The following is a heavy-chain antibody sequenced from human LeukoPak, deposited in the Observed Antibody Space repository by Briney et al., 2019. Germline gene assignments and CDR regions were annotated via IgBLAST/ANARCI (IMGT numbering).Heavy chain of an antibody. Sequence: SETLSLTCTVSGDSISSYYWSWIRQPPGKGLEWIGYIYYSGSTNYNPSLKSRVTISVDTSKNQFSLKLSSVTAADTPVYYSAGTNDYGDYFPPGFDYWGQGTLVTVSS. CDR2: IYYSGST. CDR3: AGTNDYGDYFPPGFDY. V-gene: IGHV4-59*01. CDR1: GDSISSYY. J-gene: IGHJ4*02. D-gene: IGHD4-17*01.